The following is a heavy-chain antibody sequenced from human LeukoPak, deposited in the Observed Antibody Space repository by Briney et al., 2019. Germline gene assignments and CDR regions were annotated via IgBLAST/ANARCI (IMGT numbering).Heavy chain of an antibody. V-gene: IGHV5-51*01. CDR1: GYSFTSYW. J-gene: IGHJ4*02. CDR3: ARQLAAVGNFDY. D-gene: IGHD6-13*01. CDR2: IYPRDSDI. Sequence: GESLKISCKGSGYSFTSYWIGWVRQVPGKVLEWMGIIYPRDSDIKYSPSFQGQVTISADKSISTAYLQWSRLKASDTAMCYCARQLAAVGNFDYWGQGTLVTVSS.